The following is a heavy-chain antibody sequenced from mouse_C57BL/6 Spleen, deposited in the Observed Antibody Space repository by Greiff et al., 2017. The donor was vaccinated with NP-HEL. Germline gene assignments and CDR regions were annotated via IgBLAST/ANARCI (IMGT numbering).Heavy chain of an antibody. CDR2: IDPETGGT. V-gene: IGHV1-15*01. Sequence: QVQLQQSGAELVRPGASVTLSCKASGYTFTDYEMHWVKQTPVHGLEWIGAIDPETGGTAYNQKFKGKAILTADKSSSTAYMELRSLTSEDSAVYYCTRDYSNYGYFDGWGTGTTVTVSS. D-gene: IGHD2-5*01. J-gene: IGHJ1*03. CDR1: GYTFTDYE. CDR3: TRDYSNYGYFDG.